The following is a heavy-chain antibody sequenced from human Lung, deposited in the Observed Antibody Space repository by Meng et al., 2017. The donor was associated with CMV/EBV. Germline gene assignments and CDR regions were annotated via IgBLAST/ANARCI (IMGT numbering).Heavy chain of an antibody. V-gene: IGHV3-21*01. J-gene: IGHJ2*01. Sequence: GGSXRLXCAASGFTFSSYCMNWIRQAPGKGLEWVSSISSSSSYIYYADSVKGRFTIYRDNDKNSLYLQMNSLRAEDTAVYYCARDHTHWYFDLWANGTLVTVSS. CDR3: ARDHTHWYFDL. CDR1: GFTFSSYC. CDR2: ISSSSSYI.